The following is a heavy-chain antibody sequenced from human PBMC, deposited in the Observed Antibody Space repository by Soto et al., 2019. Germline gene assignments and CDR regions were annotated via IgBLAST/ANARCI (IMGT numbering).Heavy chain of an antibody. Sequence: AETLSLTYAVYGGSFSDYYWSWIRQPPGKGLEWIGYIYYSGSTYYNPSLKSRVTISVDTSKNQFSLKLSSVTAADTAVYYCARGGPTVYYYYGMDVWGQGTTVTVSS. J-gene: IGHJ6*02. V-gene: IGHV4-34*01. CDR3: ARGGPTVYYYYGMDV. CDR2: IYYSGST. D-gene: IGHD4-17*01. CDR1: GGSFSDYY.